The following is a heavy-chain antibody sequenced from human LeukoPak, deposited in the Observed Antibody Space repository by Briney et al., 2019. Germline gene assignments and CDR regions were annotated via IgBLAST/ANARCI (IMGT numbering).Heavy chain of an antibody. CDR2: INQDGSKE. J-gene: IGHJ4*02. CDR3: ARSGPISYYFDY. D-gene: IGHD2-15*01. V-gene: IGHV3-7*01. CDR1: GFIFSNYW. Sequence: GGSLRLSCTASGFIFSNYWMTWVRQAPGKGLEWVAQINQDGSKEYYIDSVKARFSISRDNARNSLSLQMNSLRAEDTAVYYCARSGPISYYFDYWGQGTLVTVSS.